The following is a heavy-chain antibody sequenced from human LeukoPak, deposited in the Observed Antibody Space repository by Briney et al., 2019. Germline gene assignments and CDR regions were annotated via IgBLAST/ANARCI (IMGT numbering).Heavy chain of an antibody. V-gene: IGHV4-39*01. CDR2: IYYSKNT. Sequence: AETLSLTCTVSGCTISSSSAYWGWIPQPPGKELKWIGSIYYSKNTYCNPSLKSRVTISADTPKNQFAMTLGSVSATDTAVYYCVSPRGFSYGYFDYWGQGTLVTVSS. CDR1: GCTISSSSAY. CDR3: VSPRGFSYGYFDY. D-gene: IGHD5-18*01. J-gene: IGHJ4*02.